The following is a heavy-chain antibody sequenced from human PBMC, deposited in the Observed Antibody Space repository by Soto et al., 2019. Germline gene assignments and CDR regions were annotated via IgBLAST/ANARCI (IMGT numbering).Heavy chain of an antibody. J-gene: IGHJ6*03. CDR1: GFSLSTSGVG. CDR3: NFRPDYGDYVRYYYYMDV. Sequence: GSGPTLVKPTQTLTLTCTFSGFSLSTSGVGVGWIRQPPGKALEWLALIYWDDDKRYSPSLKSRLTITKDTSKNQVVLTMTNMDPVDTATYYCNFRPDYGDYVRYYYYMDVWGKGTTVTVSS. V-gene: IGHV2-5*02. D-gene: IGHD4-17*01. CDR2: IYWDDDK.